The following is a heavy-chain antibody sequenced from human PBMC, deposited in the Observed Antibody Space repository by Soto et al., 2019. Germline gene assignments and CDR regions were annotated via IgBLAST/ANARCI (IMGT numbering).Heavy chain of an antibody. V-gene: IGHV4-30-2*05. J-gene: IGHJ5*02. Sequence: TLSLTCAVSGGSISSGGYSWSWIRQPPGKGLEWIGYIYHSGSTYYNPSLKSRVTISVDTSKNQFSLKLSSVTAADTAVYYCARWWSGSRQGFDPWGQGTLVTVSS. D-gene: IGHD3-3*01. CDR1: GGSISSGGYS. CDR3: ARWWSGSRQGFDP. CDR2: IYHSGST.